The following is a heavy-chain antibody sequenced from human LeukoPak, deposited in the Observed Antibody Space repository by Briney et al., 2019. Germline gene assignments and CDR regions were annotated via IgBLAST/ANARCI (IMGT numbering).Heavy chain of an antibody. V-gene: IGHV1-69*05. J-gene: IGHJ6*03. Sequence: SVKVSCKASGGTFNSYAISWVRQAPGQGVEWMGGIMPLFGTANYAQEFQGRVTFTTDESASTAYMEVSSLRSEDTAVYYRASGSLGDGYGVGDYYQYMDVWGKGATVTVSS. CDR2: IMPLFGTA. CDR1: GGTFNSYA. CDR3: ASGSLGDGYGVGDYYQYMDV. D-gene: IGHD5-24*01.